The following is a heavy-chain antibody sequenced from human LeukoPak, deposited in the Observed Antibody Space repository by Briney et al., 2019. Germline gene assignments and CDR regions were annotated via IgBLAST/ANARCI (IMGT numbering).Heavy chain of an antibody. CDR2: INHSGYT. V-gene: IGHV4-34*01. CDR1: GGSFSGYY. J-gene: IGHJ4*02. CDR3: AGRGSSWYYFDS. Sequence: SETLSLTCAVYGGSFSGYYWGWIRQPPGKGLEWIGEINHSGYTNYNPSLKSRVTISVDTSKNQFSLKLNSVTAADTAVYYCAGRGSSWYYFDSWGQGTLVTVSS. D-gene: IGHD6-13*01.